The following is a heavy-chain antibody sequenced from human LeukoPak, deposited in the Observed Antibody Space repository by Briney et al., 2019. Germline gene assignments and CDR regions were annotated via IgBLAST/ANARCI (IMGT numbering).Heavy chain of an antibody. CDR1: GFTFGDFA. Sequence: GGSLRLSCVASGFTFGDFAMTWVRQAPGKGLEWVAVIWYDGSNKDYADSVKGRFTISRDNSKNTLFLQMNSLRVEDTAVYCCARVGAASGTPYYYGMDVWGQGTTVTVSS. CDR2: IWYDGSNK. D-gene: IGHD6-13*01. V-gene: IGHV3-33*08. CDR3: ARVGAASGTPYYYGMDV. J-gene: IGHJ6*02.